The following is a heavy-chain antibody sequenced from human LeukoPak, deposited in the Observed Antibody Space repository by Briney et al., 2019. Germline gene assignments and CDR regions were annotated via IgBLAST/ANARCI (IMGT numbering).Heavy chain of an antibody. CDR2: IWYDGSNK. CDR3: ARSMGKMAAAGIGWFDP. D-gene: IGHD6-13*01. CDR1: GFTFSSYG. Sequence: PGRSLRLSCAASGFTFSSYGMHWVRQAPGKGLEWVAVIWYDGSNKYYADSVKGRFTISRDNSKNTLYLQMNSLRAEDTAVYYCARSMGKMAAAGIGWFDPWGQGTLVTVSS. V-gene: IGHV3-33*01. J-gene: IGHJ5*02.